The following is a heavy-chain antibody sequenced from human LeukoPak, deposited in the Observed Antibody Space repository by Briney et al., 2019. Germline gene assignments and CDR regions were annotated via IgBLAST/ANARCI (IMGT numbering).Heavy chain of an antibody. CDR3: VRDRNDFWSGFLY. CDR1: GYTFTYYY. CDR2: INPDSGGT. J-gene: IGHJ4*02. Sequence: ASVKVSCKASGYTFTYYYFHWVRQAPGQGLAWMGWINPDSGGTGYAEKFKGRVTLTRDGTINTVYMEVSSLRSDDTAIYYCVRDRNDFWSGFLYWGQGTLVSVSS. V-gene: IGHV1-2*02. D-gene: IGHD3-3*01.